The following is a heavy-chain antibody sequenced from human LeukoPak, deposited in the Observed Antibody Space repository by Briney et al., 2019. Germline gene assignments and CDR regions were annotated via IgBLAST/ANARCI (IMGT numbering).Heavy chain of an antibody. V-gene: IGHV3-20*04. CDR1: GFRFDNYG. CDR2: IDWNGDTT. Sequence: GGSLRLSCAGSGFRFDNYGMTWVRQSPGKGLEWVSAIDWNGDTTHYSDSVKGRFTISRDNAKNSLYLQMDSLRAEDTAIYFCAREEMLGTALDYYYYYMDIWGKGTTVTVSS. D-gene: IGHD1-7*01. CDR3: AREEMLGTALDYYYYYMDI. J-gene: IGHJ6*03.